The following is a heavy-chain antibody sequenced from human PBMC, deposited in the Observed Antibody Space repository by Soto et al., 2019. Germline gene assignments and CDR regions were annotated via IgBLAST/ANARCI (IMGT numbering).Heavy chain of an antibody. V-gene: IGHV1-18*01. CDR2: ISAYNGNT. D-gene: IGHD3-10*01. Sequence: ASVKVSCKASGYTFTTYGISWVRQAPGQGLEWIGWISAYNGNTNYAQKLQGRVTMTTDTSTSTAYMELRSLRSDDTAVYYCARDPQGVIYYYYGMDVWGQGTTVTVSS. CDR1: GYTFTTYG. J-gene: IGHJ6*02. CDR3: ARDPQGVIYYYYGMDV.